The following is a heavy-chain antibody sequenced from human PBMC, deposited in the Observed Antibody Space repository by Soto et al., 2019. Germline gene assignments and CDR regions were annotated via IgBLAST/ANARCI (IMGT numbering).Heavy chain of an antibody. Sequence: QVQLQESGPGLVKPSQTLSLTCTVSGDSIARGASYWSWIRHHPGKGLEWIGYIYCSGRTYYNPSLKSRVSISVDTSQNQFSLKLSSQTAADTAVYYCASVDNRITIDSWGPGTLVIVSS. D-gene: IGHD1-20*01. J-gene: IGHJ4*02. CDR3: ASVDNRITIDS. CDR1: GDSIARGASY. CDR2: IYCSGRT. V-gene: IGHV4-31*03.